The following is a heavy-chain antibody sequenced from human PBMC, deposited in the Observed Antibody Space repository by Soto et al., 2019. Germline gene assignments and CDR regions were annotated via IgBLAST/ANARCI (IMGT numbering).Heavy chain of an antibody. D-gene: IGHD4-17*01. V-gene: IGHV3-15*01. J-gene: IGHJ3*02. Sequence: EVQLVESGGGLVKPGGSLRLSCAASGFTFSNAWMSWVRQAPGKGLEWVGRIKSKTDGGTTDYAAPVKGRFTISRDDPKNTLYLQMNSLKTEDTAVYYCTTADYGDPSWGAFDIWGQGTMVTVSS. CDR1: GFTFSNAW. CDR3: TTADYGDPSWGAFDI. CDR2: IKSKTDGGTT.